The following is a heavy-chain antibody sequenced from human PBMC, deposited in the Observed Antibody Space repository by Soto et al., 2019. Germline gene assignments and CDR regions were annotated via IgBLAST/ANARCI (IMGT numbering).Heavy chain of an antibody. Sequence: PXETLSLTCAVYGGSFSGYYWSWIRQPPGKGLDWIGEINHSGSTNYNPSLKSRVTISVDTSKNQFSLKLSSVTAADTAVYYCARASIAVAGTKYYYYYYGMDAWGQGTTVTVSS. D-gene: IGHD6-19*01. CDR1: GGSFSGYY. CDR3: ARASIAVAGTKYYYYYYGMDA. J-gene: IGHJ6*02. V-gene: IGHV4-34*01. CDR2: INHSGST.